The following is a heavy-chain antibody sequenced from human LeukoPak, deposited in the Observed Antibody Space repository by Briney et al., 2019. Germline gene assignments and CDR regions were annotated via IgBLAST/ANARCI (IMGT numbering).Heavy chain of an antibody. Sequence: SVKVSCKASGGTFNSYAISWVRQAPGQGLEWMGGIIPIFGTANYAQKFQGRVTITADESTSTAYMELSSLRSEDTAVYYCASFDTYYYDSSGYRYFQHWGQGTLVTVSS. J-gene: IGHJ1*01. D-gene: IGHD3-22*01. CDR1: GGTFNSYA. V-gene: IGHV1-69*13. CDR3: ASFDTYYYDSSGYRYFQH. CDR2: IIPIFGTA.